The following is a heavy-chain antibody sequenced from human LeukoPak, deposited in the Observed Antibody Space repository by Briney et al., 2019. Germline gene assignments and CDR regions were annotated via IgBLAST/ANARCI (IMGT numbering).Heavy chain of an antibody. CDR3: ARGRTMIVVKNWFDP. CDR1: GGSFSGYY. Sequence: PSETLSLTCAVYGGSFSGYYWSWIRQPPGKGLEWIGEINHSGSTNYNPSLKSRVTISVDTSKNQFSLKLSSVTAADTAVYYCARGRTMIVVKNWFDPWGQGTLVTVSS. J-gene: IGHJ5*02. V-gene: IGHV4-34*01. D-gene: IGHD3-22*01. CDR2: INHSGST.